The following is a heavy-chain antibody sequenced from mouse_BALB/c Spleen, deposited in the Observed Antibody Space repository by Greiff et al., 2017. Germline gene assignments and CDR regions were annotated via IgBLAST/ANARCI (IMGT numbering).Heavy chain of an antibody. J-gene: IGHJ2*01. CDR3: ARNDYDERLYYFDY. Sequence: VQLQQSGPELMKPGASVKISCKASGYSFTSYYMHWVKQSHGKSLEWIGYIDPFNGGTSYNQKFKGKATLTVDKSSSTAYMHLSSLTSEDSAVYYCARNDYDERLYYFDYWGQGTTLTVSS. V-gene: IGHV1S135*01. CDR2: IDPFNGGT. D-gene: IGHD2-4*01. CDR1: GYSFTSYY.